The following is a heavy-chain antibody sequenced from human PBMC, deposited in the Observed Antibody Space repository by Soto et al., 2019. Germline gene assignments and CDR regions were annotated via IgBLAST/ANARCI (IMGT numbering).Heavy chain of an antibody. CDR2: IHPGDSIT. CDR3: ARGGIIGTPPEY. J-gene: IGHJ4*02. V-gene: IGHV5-51*01. Sequence: GESLKISCQGSGYMFGAYWIGWVRQMPGKGLEWMGIIHPGDSITKYRPSFQGQVTISADTSINTTYLQWSSLKASDTATYFCARGGIIGTPPEYWGQGT. CDR1: GYMFGAYW. D-gene: IGHD1-7*01.